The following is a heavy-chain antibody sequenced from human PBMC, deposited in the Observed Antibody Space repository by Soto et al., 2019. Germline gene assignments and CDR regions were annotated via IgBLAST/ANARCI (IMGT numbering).Heavy chain of an antibody. J-gene: IGHJ6*02. V-gene: IGHV3-73*02. CDR3: TRRGDYSNYIGYYGMDV. CDR1: GFTFSGSA. CDR2: IRSKANSYAT. Sequence: EVQLVESGGGLVQPGGSLKLSCAASGFTFSGSAMNWVRQASGKGREWVGGIRSKANSYATAYAASVKGRFTISRDDSKNTAYQQMNSLKTEDTAVYYCTRRGDYSNYIGYYGMDVWGQGTTVTVSS. D-gene: IGHD4-4*01.